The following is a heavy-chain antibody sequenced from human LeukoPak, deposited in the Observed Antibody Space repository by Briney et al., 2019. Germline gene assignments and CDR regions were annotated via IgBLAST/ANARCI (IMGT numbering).Heavy chain of an antibody. CDR3: ARSRRVPAAGGVFDY. CDR1: GGSFSGYY. Sequence: PSETLSLTCAVYGGSFSGYYWSWIRQPPGKGLEWIGEINHSGSTNYNPSLKSRVTISVDTSKNQFSLKLSSVTAADTAVYYCARSRRVPAAGGVFDYWGQGTLVTVSS. D-gene: IGHD2-2*01. J-gene: IGHJ4*02. V-gene: IGHV4-34*01. CDR2: INHSGST.